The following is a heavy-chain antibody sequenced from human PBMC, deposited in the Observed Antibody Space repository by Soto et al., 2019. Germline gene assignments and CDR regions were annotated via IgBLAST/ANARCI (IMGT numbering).Heavy chain of an antibody. V-gene: IGHV3-64*01. CDR3: ARAPLDFWSGYYSPDAFDI. J-gene: IGHJ3*02. CDR2: ISSNGGST. Sequence: GGSLRLSCASSGFTFSSYAMHWVRQAPGKGLEYVSAISSNGGSTYYANSVKGRFTISRDNSKNTLYLQMGSLRAEDMAVYYCARAPLDFWSGYYSPDAFDIWGQGTMVTVSS. CDR1: GFTFSSYA. D-gene: IGHD3-3*01.